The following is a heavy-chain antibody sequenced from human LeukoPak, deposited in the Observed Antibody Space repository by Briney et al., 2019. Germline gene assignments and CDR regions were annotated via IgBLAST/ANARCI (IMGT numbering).Heavy chain of an antibody. CDR2: INYSGST. Sequence: SSETLSLTCSVSSGSIFRSLSYWGWIRQPPGKGLEWIGKINYSGSTYYTPSLKSRVTIFVNTSKNQFSLNLSSVTAADTAVYYCGYYAFWGRGTLVTVSS. D-gene: IGHD3-16*01. V-gene: IGHV4-39*01. J-gene: IGHJ2*01. CDR1: SGSIFRSLSY. CDR3: GYYAF.